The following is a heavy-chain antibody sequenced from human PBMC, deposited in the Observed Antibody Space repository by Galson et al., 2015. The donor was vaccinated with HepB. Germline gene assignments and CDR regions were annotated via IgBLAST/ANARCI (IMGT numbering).Heavy chain of an antibody. CDR3: ARDHRDGFGARGAFDI. Sequence: SLRLSCAASGFTFSSYWMSWVRQAPGKGLEWVANIKQDGSERYYVDSVKGRFTISRDNAKNSLYLQMNSLRAEDTAVYYCARDHRDGFGARGAFDIWGQGTMVTVSS. V-gene: IGHV3-7*03. D-gene: IGHD3-10*01. CDR1: GFTFSSYW. CDR2: IKQDGSER. J-gene: IGHJ3*02.